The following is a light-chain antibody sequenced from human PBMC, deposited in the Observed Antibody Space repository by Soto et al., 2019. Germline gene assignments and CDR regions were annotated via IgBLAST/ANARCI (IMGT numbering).Light chain of an antibody. CDR3: QYWSDDCCT. V-gene: IGKV1-5*03. CDR2: NTS. CDR1: QSLSSW. Sequence: DIQLTQSPSTLSTSVGDRVTISCRASQSLSSWLAWYQQKPGKAPKLLIYNTSNLESGVPPRFGGSGSGTDFTLTISSLQPDDSATYYCQYWSDDCCTFGQGTKLEIK. J-gene: IGKJ1*01.